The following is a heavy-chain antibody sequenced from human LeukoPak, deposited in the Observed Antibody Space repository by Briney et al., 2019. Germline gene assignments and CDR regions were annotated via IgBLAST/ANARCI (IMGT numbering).Heavy chain of an antibody. J-gene: IGHJ4*02. D-gene: IGHD3-10*01. Sequence: SETLSLTCTVSGGSISNYYWSWIRQAPGKGLEWIGYIFFSGSSNYNPSLKSRVTISVDTSKNQFSLKLSSVTAADTAVYYCARGSMIRGRFDYWGQGTLVTVSS. CDR2: IFFSGSS. CDR1: GGSISNYY. CDR3: ARGSMIRGRFDY. V-gene: IGHV4-59*01.